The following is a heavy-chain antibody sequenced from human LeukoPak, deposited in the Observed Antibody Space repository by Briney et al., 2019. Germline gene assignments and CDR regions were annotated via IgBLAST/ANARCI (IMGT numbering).Heavy chain of an antibody. Sequence: SETLSLTCTVSGGSISSYYWSWLRQPPGKGLEGIGNIYHSGSTYYNPSLKSRVTISVDTSKNQFSLKLNSVTAADTAVYYCARHSIAAGGRHWFDPWGQGTLVTVSS. J-gene: IGHJ5*02. D-gene: IGHD6-13*01. V-gene: IGHV4-59*08. CDR2: IYHSGST. CDR3: ARHSIAAGGRHWFDP. CDR1: GGSISSYY.